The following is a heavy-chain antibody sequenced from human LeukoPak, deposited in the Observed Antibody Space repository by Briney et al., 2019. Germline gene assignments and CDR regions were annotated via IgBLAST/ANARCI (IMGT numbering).Heavy chain of an antibody. CDR3: ARDDPSYYYDSSGYYPLILGY. J-gene: IGHJ4*02. Sequence: GASVKVSCKASGGTFSSYAISWVRQAPGQGLEWMGRIIPILGIANYAQKFQGRVTITADKSTSTAYMELSSLRSEDTAVYYCARDDPSYYYDSSGYYPLILGYWGQGTLVTVSS. D-gene: IGHD3-22*01. CDR2: IIPILGIA. CDR1: GGTFSSYA. V-gene: IGHV1-69*04.